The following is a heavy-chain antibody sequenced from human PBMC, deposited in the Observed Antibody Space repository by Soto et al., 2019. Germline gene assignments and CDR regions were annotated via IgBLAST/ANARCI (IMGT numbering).Heavy chain of an antibody. CDR3: ARDRRTNYDYYGMDV. CDR2: INPHVEIT. Sequence: QVQLVQSGAEVKKPGSSVKVSCKASADTFRRYSITWVRQAPGQGLEWMGRINPHVEITRYAQKFQGRVTITVDKPTTTAHMELTSLRSDDTAVYYCARDRRTNYDYYGMDVWGQGTTVTVTS. J-gene: IGHJ6*02. V-gene: IGHV1-69*08. CDR1: ADTFRRYS.